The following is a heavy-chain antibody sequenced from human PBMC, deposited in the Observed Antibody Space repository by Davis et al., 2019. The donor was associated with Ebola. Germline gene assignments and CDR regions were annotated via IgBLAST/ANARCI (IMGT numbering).Heavy chain of an antibody. V-gene: IGHV4-30-2*01. CDR3: ASGPSSGWYGDDAFDI. CDR1: GGSISSGGYS. Sequence: MPSETLSLTCTVSGGSISSGGYSWSWIRQPPGKGLEWIGYIYHSGSTYYNPSLKSRVTISVDTSKNQFSLKLSSVTAADTAVYYCASGPSSGWYGDDAFDIWGQGTMVTVSS. J-gene: IGHJ3*02. D-gene: IGHD6-19*01. CDR2: IYHSGST.